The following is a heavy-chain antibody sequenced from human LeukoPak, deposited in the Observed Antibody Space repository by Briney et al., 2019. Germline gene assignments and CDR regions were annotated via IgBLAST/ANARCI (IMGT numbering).Heavy chain of an antibody. V-gene: IGHV1-46*01. Sequence: ASVKASCTASGYTFTSYYIHWVRQAPGQGLEWMGIINPIGGNTNYAQKFQGRVTMSRDTSARTVYMEMSSLRSDDTAIYYCARVTRGDGYNKTLDYWGQGTLVTVSS. D-gene: IGHD5-24*01. J-gene: IGHJ4*02. CDR3: ARVTRGDGYNKTLDY. CDR2: INPIGGNT. CDR1: GYTFTSYY.